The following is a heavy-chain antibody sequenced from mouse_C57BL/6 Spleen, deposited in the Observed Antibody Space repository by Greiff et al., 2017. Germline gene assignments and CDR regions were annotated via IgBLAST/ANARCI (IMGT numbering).Heavy chain of an antibody. CDR2: IDPETGGT. Sequence: QVQLQQSGAELVRPGASVTLSCKASGYTFTDYEMHWVKQTPVHGLEWIGAIDPETGGTAYNQKFKGKAILTADKSSSTAYMELRSLTSEDSAVYYCTRGLGYFDYWGQGTTLTVSS. CDR1: GYTFTDYE. V-gene: IGHV1-15*01. D-gene: IGHD3-3*01. CDR3: TRGLGYFDY. J-gene: IGHJ2*01.